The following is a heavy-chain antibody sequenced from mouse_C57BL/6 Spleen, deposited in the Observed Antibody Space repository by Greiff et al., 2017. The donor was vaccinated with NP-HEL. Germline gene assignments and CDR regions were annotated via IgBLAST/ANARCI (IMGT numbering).Heavy chain of an antibody. J-gene: IGHJ4*01. Sequence: VKLKESGPGLVAPSQRLSITCTVSGFSLTSYGVHWVRQPPGKGLEWLVVIWSDGSTTYNSALKSRLSISKDNSKSQVFLKMNSLQTDDTAMYYCARQVTTVVPYAMDYWGQGTSVTVSS. V-gene: IGHV2-6-1*01. CDR1: GFSLTSYG. CDR3: ARQVTTVVPYAMDY. CDR2: IWSDGST. D-gene: IGHD1-1*01.